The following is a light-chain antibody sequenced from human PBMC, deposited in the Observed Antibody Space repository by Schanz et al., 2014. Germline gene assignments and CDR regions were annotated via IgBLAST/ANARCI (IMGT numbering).Light chain of an antibody. V-gene: IGLV2-14*02. CDR1: SSDVGSYNL. Sequence: QSALTQPASVSGSPGQSITISCTGTSSDVGSYNLVSWYQQHPGKAPKLMIYKVFKRPSGVPDRFSGSKSDNTASLTISGLQAEDEADYYCSSYTSSITLVFGGGTKLTVL. CDR2: KVF. CDR3: SSYTSSITLV. J-gene: IGLJ3*02.